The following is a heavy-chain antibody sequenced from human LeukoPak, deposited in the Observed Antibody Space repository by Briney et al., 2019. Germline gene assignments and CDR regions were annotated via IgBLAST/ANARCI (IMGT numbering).Heavy chain of an antibody. J-gene: IGHJ5*02. D-gene: IGHD6-19*01. CDR3: AKYSSGWYEGWFDP. CDR2: ISWNSGSI. CDR1: GFTFDDYA. V-gene: IGHV3-9*01. Sequence: GRSLRLSCAASGFTFDDYAMHWVRQAPGKGLEWVSGISWNSGSIGYADSVKGRFTISRDNAKNSLYLQMNSPRAEDTALYYCAKYSSGWYEGWFDPWGQGTLVTVSS.